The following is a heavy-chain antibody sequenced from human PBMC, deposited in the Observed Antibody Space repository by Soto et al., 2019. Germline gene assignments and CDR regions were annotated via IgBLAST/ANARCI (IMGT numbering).Heavy chain of an antibody. CDR3: ARYSAASGTYYFDY. CDR1: GYCIIGTHW. D-gene: IGHD6-13*01. Sequence: SETLSLTCAVSGYCIIGTHWWSWVRRPPGKGLEFIGETHHSRGTNYNPSLRSRVTMSLDKSKNQLSLILYSVTAADTGVYYCARYSAASGTYYFDYWGQGTLVTVS. V-gene: IGHV4-4*02. J-gene: IGHJ4*01. CDR2: THHSRGT.